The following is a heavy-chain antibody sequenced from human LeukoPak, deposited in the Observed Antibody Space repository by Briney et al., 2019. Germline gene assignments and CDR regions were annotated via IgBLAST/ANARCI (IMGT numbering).Heavy chain of an antibody. D-gene: IGHD6-6*01. CDR2: INPNSGGT. J-gene: IGHJ5*02. V-gene: IGHV1-2*02. CDR1: GYTFTGYY. Sequence: ASVTVSFKASGYTFTGYYMHWVRQAPGQGLEWMGWINPNSGGTNYAQKFQGRVTMTRDTSISTAYMELSRLRSDDTAVYYCAREGSSSSYNWFDPWGQGTLVTGSS. CDR3: AREGSSSSYNWFDP.